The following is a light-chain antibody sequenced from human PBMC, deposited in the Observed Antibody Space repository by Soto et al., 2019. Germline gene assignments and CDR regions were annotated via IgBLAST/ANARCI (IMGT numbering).Light chain of an antibody. CDR3: QQYGTSPRT. J-gene: IGKJ2*01. V-gene: IGKV3-20*01. Sequence: EIVLTQSPGTLSLSPGERAALSCRASQAVTNNFLAWYQQKLGQAPRLLIYAASSRATGIPDRFSGSGSGTDFTLTISRLEPEDFAVYYCQQYGTSPRTFGQGTKLEIK. CDR1: QAVTNNF. CDR2: AAS.